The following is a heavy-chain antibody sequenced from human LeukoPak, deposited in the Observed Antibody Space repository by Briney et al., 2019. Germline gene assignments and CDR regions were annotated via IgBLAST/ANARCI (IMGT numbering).Heavy chain of an antibody. CDR2: ISPSDDDT. CDR1: GYTFTSYA. J-gene: IGHJ6*02. Sequence: ASVKVSCKTSGYTFTSYAISWVRQAPGQGLEWMGWISPSDDDTNYAQNPQDRVTMTTDTSTRKAFLELRSLRSDDTAVYYCARGLYATRYFYGLDVWGQGTTVTVSS. CDR3: ARGLYATRYFYGLDV. V-gene: IGHV1-18*01. D-gene: IGHD3-9*01.